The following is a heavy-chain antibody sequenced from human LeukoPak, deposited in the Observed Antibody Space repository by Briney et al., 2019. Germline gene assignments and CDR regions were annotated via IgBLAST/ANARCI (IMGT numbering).Heavy chain of an antibody. J-gene: IGHJ1*01. D-gene: IGHD2-21*02. V-gene: IGHV4-39*07. Sequence: SETLSLSCAVSGASVSGSNYYWGWIRQPPGKGLEWIGNIYSSGSTYYNASLQSRVTISVDTSKNQFSLKLSSVTAADTAVYYCARDCGGDCKSDFQHWGQGTLVTVSS. CDR2: IYSSGST. CDR1: GASVSGSNYY. CDR3: ARDCGGDCKSDFQH.